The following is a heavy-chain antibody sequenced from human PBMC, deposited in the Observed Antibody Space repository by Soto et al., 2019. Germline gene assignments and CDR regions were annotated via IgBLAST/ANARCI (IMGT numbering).Heavy chain of an antibody. Sequence: PSETLSLTCAVSGGSISSSNWWSWVRQPPGKGLEWIGEIYHSGSTNYNPSLKSRVIISVDRSKNQFSLKLSSVTAADTAVYYCARLNGYCVGTNCHGYYGMDVWGQGTTVTVSS. D-gene: IGHD2-21*01. CDR2: IYHSGST. J-gene: IGHJ6*02. CDR3: ARLNGYCVGTNCHGYYGMDV. CDR1: GGSISSSNW. V-gene: IGHV4-4*02.